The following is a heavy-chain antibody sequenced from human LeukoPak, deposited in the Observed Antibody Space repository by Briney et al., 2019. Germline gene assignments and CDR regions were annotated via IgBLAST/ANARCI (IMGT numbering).Heavy chain of an antibody. CDR1: GFTFSSYA. CDR3: AKDSSGYYWGGFDP. J-gene: IGHJ5*02. D-gene: IGHD3-22*01. CDR2: ISYDGSNK. Sequence: GGSLRLSCAASGFTFSSYAMHWVRQAPGKGLEWVAVISYDGSNKYYADSVKGRFTISRDNSKNTLYLQMNSLRAEDTAVYYCAKDSSGYYWGGFDPWGQGTLVTVSS. V-gene: IGHV3-30-3*02.